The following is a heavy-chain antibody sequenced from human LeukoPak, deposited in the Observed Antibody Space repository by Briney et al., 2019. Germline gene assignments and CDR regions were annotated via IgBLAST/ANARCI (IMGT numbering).Heavy chain of an antibody. Sequence: GGSLRLSCAASEFTFSSYWMSWVRQAPGKGLEWVASIKQDGSEKYYVDSVKGRVTISRDNAKNSLYLQMNSLRAEDTAVYYCARVFGAGYSDYWGQGTLVTVSP. CDR2: IKQDGSEK. CDR1: EFTFSSYW. D-gene: IGHD4/OR15-4a*01. V-gene: IGHV3-7*01. J-gene: IGHJ4*02. CDR3: ARVFGAGYSDY.